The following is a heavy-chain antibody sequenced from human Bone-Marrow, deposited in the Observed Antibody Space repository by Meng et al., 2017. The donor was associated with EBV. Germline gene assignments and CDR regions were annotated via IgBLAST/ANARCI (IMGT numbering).Heavy chain of an antibody. CDR3: ATWNNNGWYYGY. Sequence: QVQLQQWGAGLLKPSETLSLTCAVYGGSFSGSDWSWIRQPPGKGPEWIGEINLGGNTNYNPSLKSRVSISVDTSKNHFSLKVNSVTAADTAVYYCATWNNNGWYYGYWGQGTLVTVSS. CDR2: INLGGNT. D-gene: IGHD6-19*01. V-gene: IGHV4-34*01. J-gene: IGHJ4*01. CDR1: GGSFSGSD.